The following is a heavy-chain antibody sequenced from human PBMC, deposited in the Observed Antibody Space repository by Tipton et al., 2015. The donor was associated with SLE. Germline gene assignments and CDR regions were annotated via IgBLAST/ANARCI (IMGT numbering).Heavy chain of an antibody. CDR3: ASTFWYFDY. D-gene: IGHD3-16*01. V-gene: IGHV4-34*01. CDR2: INHGGST. J-gene: IGHJ4*02. CDR1: GGSFSAYY. Sequence: TLSLTCAVYGGSFSAYYWSWIHQPPGKGLEWIGEINHGGSTNYNPSLKSRVTISVDTSKNQFSLKLSSVTAADTAKYYCASTFWYFDYWGQGTLVTVSS.